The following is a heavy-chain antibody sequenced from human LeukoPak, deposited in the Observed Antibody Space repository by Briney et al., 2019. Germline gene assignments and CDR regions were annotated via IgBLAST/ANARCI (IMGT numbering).Heavy chain of an antibody. Sequence: GGSLRLSCAASGFTFSSYSMNWVRQAPGKGLEWVSYISSSSSTIYYADSVKGRFTISRDNAKNSLYLQMNSLRAEDTAVYYCARDGDKYSSSWYASDYLDYWGQGTLVTVSS. CDR1: GFTFSSYS. D-gene: IGHD6-13*01. CDR3: ARDGDKYSSSWYASDYLDY. V-gene: IGHV3-48*01. J-gene: IGHJ4*02. CDR2: ISSSSSTI.